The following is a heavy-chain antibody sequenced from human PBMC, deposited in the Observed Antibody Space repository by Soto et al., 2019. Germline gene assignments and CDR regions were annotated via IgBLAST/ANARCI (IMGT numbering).Heavy chain of an antibody. Sequence: GGSLRLSCEASGFTFSRYWMSWVRQAPGKGLEWLANIEEDGSEKDYVDSVKGRFTISRDNARNSLYLQMNSLRAEDTAVYYCARPASYRYYDNIWGSYRSTYFDSWGQGTLVTVSS. V-gene: IGHV3-7*01. J-gene: IGHJ4*02. CDR1: GFTFSRYW. CDR3: ARPASYRYYDNIWGSYRSTYFDS. CDR2: IEEDGSEK. D-gene: IGHD3-16*02.